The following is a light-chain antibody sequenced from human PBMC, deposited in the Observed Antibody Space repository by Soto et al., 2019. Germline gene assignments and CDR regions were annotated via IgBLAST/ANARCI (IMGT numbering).Light chain of an antibody. CDR1: QGVTTAY. CDR3: QQYGGSPLFT. CDR2: GAS. V-gene: IGKV3-20*01. J-gene: IGKJ3*01. Sequence: EIVLTQSPGTLSLSPGERATLSCRASQGVTTAYLAWYQHKPGQAPRLLIFGASNRATDIPDRFSGSGSVTDFTLTISRLEPEDLAVYSCQQYGGSPLFTFGTGNRVALK.